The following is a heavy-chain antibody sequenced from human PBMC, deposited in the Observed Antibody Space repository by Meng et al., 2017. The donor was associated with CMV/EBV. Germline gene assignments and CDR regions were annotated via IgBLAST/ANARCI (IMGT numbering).Heavy chain of an antibody. V-gene: IGHV3-53*01. D-gene: IGHD5-12*01. CDR2: IYSGGIT. J-gene: IGHJ4*02. Sequence: GGSLRLSCAASGFTVSSNYMSGVRQAPGKGLEWVPVIYSGGITYYADSVKGRFTISRDNSKNTLYLQMNSLRAEDTAVYYCARSGYSGYGADLTFDYWGQGTLVTVSS. CDR1: GFTVSSNY. CDR3: ARSGYSGYGADLTFDY.